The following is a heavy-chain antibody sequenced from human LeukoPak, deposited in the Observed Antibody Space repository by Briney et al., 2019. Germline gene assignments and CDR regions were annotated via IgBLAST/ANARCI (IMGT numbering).Heavy chain of an antibody. V-gene: IGHV3-48*03. CDR3: ARESGSATWYYGMDV. D-gene: IGHD1-1*01. Sequence: GGPLRLSCAASGFIFSSYEMNWVRQAPGKGLEWVSYISSSGTIIYYADSVKGRFTISRDYAKSSLYLQMNSLRAEDTAVYYCARESGSATWYYGMDVWGQGTTVTVSS. CDR1: GFIFSSYE. J-gene: IGHJ6*02. CDR2: ISSSGTII.